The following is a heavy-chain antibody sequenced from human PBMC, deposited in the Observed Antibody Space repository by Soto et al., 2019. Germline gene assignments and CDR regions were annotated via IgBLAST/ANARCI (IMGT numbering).Heavy chain of an antibody. Sequence: TLTVTGVMSGRRECSYRWSWNYFKQSPSRGLEWLGRTYYRSKWYNDYAVSVKSRITINLDTSKNQFSLQLNSVTPEDTAVYYCARVIAAADPNDAFDIWGQGTMVTVSS. D-gene: IGHD6-13*01. CDR1: GRRECSYRWS. CDR2: TYYRSKWYN. CDR3: ARVIAAADPNDAFDI. J-gene: IGHJ3*02. V-gene: IGHV6-1*01.